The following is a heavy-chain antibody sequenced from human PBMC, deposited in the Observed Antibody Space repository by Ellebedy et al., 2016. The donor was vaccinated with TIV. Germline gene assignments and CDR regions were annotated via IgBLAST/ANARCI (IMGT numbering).Heavy chain of an antibody. V-gene: IGHV1-18*04. Sequence: AASVKVSCKASGYTFTNYGINWVRQAPGQGLEWMAWISGYNGHAIYAQTLQGRVTTTIDTPTTTAYMELRSLTSDDTAVYYCARDVRADHAILTFGVRLFYGMDVWGQGTTVTVSS. J-gene: IGHJ6*02. CDR3: ARDVRADHAILTFGVRLFYGMDV. CDR2: ISGYNGHA. CDR1: GYTFTNYG. D-gene: IGHD3-16*01.